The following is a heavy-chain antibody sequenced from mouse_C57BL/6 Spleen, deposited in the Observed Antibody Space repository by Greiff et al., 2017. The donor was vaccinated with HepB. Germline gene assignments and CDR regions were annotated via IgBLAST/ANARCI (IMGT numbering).Heavy chain of an antibody. V-gene: IGHV1-52*01. Sequence: QVQLQQPGAELVRPGSSVKLSCKASGYTFTSYWMHWVKQRPIQGLEWIGNIDPSDSETHYNQKFKDKATLTVDKSSSTAYMQLSSLTSEDSAVYYCACLPLRRSDYFDYWGQGTTLTVSS. CDR3: ACLPLRRSDYFDY. CDR2: IDPSDSET. CDR1: GYTFTSYW. J-gene: IGHJ2*01. D-gene: IGHD1-2*01.